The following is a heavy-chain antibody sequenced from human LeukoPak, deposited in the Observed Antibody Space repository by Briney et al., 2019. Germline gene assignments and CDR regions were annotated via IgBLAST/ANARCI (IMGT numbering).Heavy chain of an antibody. CDR3: AKDRYYYGSESYPIEAFDV. CDR2: IRYDGSNK. D-gene: IGHD3-10*01. Sequence: GGSLRLSCAASGFTFSTYGMHWVSQAPGKGLEWVAFIRYDGSNKYYAESVKGRFTISRDNSKNTLYVQMNSLRTEDTAVYYCAKDRYYYGSESYPIEAFDVWGQGTMVSVS. J-gene: IGHJ3*01. CDR1: GFTFSTYG. V-gene: IGHV3-30*02.